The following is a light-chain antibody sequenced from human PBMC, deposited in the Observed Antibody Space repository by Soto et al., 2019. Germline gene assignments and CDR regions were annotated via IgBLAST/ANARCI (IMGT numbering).Light chain of an antibody. V-gene: IGLV1-47*01. J-gene: IGLJ3*02. CDR3: AAWDDSLSGRGWV. CDR2: RNN. Sequence: QAVVTQPPSASVTPGQRVTISCSGSSSNIGSNYVYWYQQLPGTAPKLLIYRNNQRPSGVPDRFSGSKSGTSASLAISGLRSEDEADYYCAAWDDSLSGRGWVFGGGTKLTVL. CDR1: SSNIGSNY.